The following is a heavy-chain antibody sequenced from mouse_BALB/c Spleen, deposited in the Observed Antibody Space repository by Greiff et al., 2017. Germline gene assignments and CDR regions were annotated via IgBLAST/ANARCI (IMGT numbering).Heavy chain of an antibody. CDR3: ARSYVIYDGYYFDY. V-gene: IGHV1-80*01. CDR2: IYPGDGDT. D-gene: IGHD2-3*01. J-gene: IGHJ2*01. CDR1: GYAFSSYW. Sequence: VQLQQSGAELVRPGSSVKISCKASGYAFSSYWMNWVKQRPGQGLEWIGQIYPGDGDTNYNGKFKGKATLTADKSSSTAYMQLSSLTSEDSAVYFCARSYVIYDGYYFDYWGQGTTLTVSS.